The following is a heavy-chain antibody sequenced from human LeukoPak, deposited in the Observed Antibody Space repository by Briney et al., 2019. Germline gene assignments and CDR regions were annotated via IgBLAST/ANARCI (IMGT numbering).Heavy chain of an antibody. J-gene: IGHJ3*02. CDR2: INTSGGST. V-gene: IGHV1-46*01. D-gene: IGHD2-21*02. CDR3: AREASCGGDCYSVGGAFDI. Sequence: SSVQVSCKASGYTFISHYMHWVRQAPGQGLEWMGIINTSGGSTRYAQKFQGRVTMTRDTSTSTVYMELNSLRFDDTAVYYCAREASCGGDCYSVGGAFDIWGQGTGLTLSS. CDR1: GYTFISHY.